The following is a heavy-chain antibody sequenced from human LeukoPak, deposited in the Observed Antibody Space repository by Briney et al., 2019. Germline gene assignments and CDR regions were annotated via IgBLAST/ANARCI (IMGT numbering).Heavy chain of an antibody. CDR3: ARGYDFWSGYFWFDP. CDR2: INHSGST. D-gene: IGHD3-3*01. Sequence: SETLSLTCAVYGGSFSGYYWSWIRQPPGKGLEWIGEINHSGSTNYNPPLKSRVTISVDTSKNQFSLKLSSVTAADTAVYYCARGYDFWSGYFWFDPWGQGTLVTVSS. J-gene: IGHJ5*02. CDR1: GGSFSGYY. V-gene: IGHV4-34*01.